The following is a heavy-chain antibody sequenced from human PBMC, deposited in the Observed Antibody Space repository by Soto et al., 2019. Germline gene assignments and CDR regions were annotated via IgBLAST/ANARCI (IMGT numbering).Heavy chain of an antibody. V-gene: IGHV3-11*01. CDR2: ISSSDTII. CDR1: GFTLSDYY. CDR3: ARDLGYYDSSGYFDY. J-gene: IGHJ4*02. Sequence: LRLSCAASGFTLSDYYMSWIRQAPGKGLEWVSYISSSDTIISYADSVKGRFTISRDNAKNSLYLQMNSLRAEDTAVYYCARDLGYYDSSGYFDYWGQGTLVTVSS. D-gene: IGHD3-22*01.